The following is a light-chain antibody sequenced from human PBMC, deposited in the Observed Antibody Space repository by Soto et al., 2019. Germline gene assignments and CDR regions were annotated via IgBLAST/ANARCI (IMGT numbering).Light chain of an antibody. J-gene: IGLJ1*01. CDR1: SSDVGAYNF. V-gene: IGLV2-14*01. CDR3: RSFTRSSTYV. CDR2: EVN. Sequence: QSVLTQPASVSGSPGQSITISCTGTSSDVGAYNFVSWYQQYPGKAPKVMIYEVNNRPSGVSNRFSGSKSGNTASLTISGLQAEDEADYYCRSFTRSSTYVFGSGTKV.